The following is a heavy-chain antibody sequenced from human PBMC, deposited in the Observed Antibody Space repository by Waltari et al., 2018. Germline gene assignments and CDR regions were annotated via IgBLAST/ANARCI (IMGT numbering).Heavy chain of an antibody. CDR2: IHYDGST. CDR1: GEFFSGYF. J-gene: IGHJ4*01. D-gene: IGHD2-21*01. Sequence: QVQLHQWGAGLLKPSETLSLTCAVSGEFFSGYFWGWIRQPPGEGLEGRGAIHYDGSTNYKPSLKGRLSLSVDTTKKHFSLRLTSVTAADTGMYFCARYGEVPPNYFFDFWGQGIRVTVS. CDR3: ARYGEVPPNYFFDF. V-gene: IGHV4-34*01.